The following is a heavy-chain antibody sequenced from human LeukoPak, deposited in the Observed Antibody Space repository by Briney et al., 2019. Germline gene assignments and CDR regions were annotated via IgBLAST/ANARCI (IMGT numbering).Heavy chain of an antibody. CDR2: ISSSSSYI. CDR3: ARGVVVVPAAIRGVRFDP. D-gene: IGHD2-2*01. CDR1: GSTFSSYS. V-gene: IGHV3-21*01. Sequence: GGSLRLSCAASGSTFSSYSMNWVRQAPGKGLEWVSSISSSSSYIYYADSVKGRFTISRDNAKNSLYLQMNSLRAEDTAVYYCARGVVVVPAAIRGVRFDPWGQGTLVTVSS. J-gene: IGHJ5*02.